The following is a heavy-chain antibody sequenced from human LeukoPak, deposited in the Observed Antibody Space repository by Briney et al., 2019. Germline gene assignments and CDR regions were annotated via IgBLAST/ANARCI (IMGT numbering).Heavy chain of an antibody. CDR3: ARQANYYDSSGYYDY. V-gene: IGHV1-69*06. Sequence: SVKVSCKASGGTFSSYAISWVRQAPGQGLEWMGGIIPIFGTANYAQKLQGRVTITADKSTSTAYMELSSLRSEDTAVYYCARQANYYDSSGYYDYWGQGTLVTVSS. J-gene: IGHJ4*02. D-gene: IGHD3-22*01. CDR2: IIPIFGTA. CDR1: GGTFSSYA.